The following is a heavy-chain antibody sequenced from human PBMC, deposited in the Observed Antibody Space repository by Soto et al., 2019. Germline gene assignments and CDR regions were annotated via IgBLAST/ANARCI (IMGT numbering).Heavy chain of an antibody. CDR1: GFTFSSYW. CDR3: ARPNFDYIWGSYRSDDAFDI. D-gene: IGHD3-16*02. J-gene: IGHJ3*02. CDR2: INSDGSST. V-gene: IGHV3-74*01. Sequence: GALRLSCAASGFTFSSYWMHWVRQAPGKGLVWVSRINSDGSSTSYADSVKGRFTISRDNAKNTLYLQMNSLRAEDTAVYYCARPNFDYIWGSYRSDDAFDIWGQGSMVTVSS.